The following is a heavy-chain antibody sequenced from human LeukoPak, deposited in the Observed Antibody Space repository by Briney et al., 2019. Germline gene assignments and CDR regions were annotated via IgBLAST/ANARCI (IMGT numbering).Heavy chain of an antibody. V-gene: IGHV4-39*07. CDR3: ARVSGSYCSSSSCYTGGYFYYYMDV. Sequence: PSQTLSLTCTVSGGSISSGDYYWGWIRQPPGKGLEWIGSIYHSGSTYYNPSLKSRVTTSVDTSKNQFSLNLSSVTAADTAVYYCARVSGSYCSSSSCYTGGYFYYYMDVWGKGTTVTVSS. CDR1: GGSISSGDYY. CDR2: IYHSGST. J-gene: IGHJ6*03. D-gene: IGHD2-2*02.